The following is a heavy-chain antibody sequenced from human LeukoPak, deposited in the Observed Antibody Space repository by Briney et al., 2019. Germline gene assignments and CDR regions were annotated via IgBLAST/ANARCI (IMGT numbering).Heavy chain of an antibody. Sequence: GGSLRLSCAASGFTFSNAWMSWVRQAPGKGLEWVGRIKSKTDGGTTDYAAPVKGRFTISRDDSKNTLYLQMNSLKTEDTAVYYCTTDRLSGGYYRVDYRGQGTLVTVSS. V-gene: IGHV3-15*01. CDR1: GFTFSNAW. CDR2: IKSKTDGGTT. D-gene: IGHD1-26*01. CDR3: TTDRLSGGYYRVDY. J-gene: IGHJ4*02.